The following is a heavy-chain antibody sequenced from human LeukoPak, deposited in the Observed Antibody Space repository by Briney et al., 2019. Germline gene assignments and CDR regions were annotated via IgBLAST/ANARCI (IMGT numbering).Heavy chain of an antibody. D-gene: IGHD3-3*01. CDR2: IYYSGST. Sequence: SQTLSLTCTVSGGSISSGDYYWSWIRQPPGKGLEWIGYIYYSGSTYNNPPLKSRVTISVDTSKNQFSLKLSSVTAADTAVYYCARHHYDFWSPIGAFDIWGQGTMVTVSS. J-gene: IGHJ3*02. CDR3: ARHHYDFWSPIGAFDI. CDR1: GGSISSGDYY. V-gene: IGHV4-30-4*01.